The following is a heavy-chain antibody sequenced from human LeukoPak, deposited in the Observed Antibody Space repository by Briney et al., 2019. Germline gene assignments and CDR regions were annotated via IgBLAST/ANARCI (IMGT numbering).Heavy chain of an antibody. J-gene: IGHJ5*02. CDR1: GFTFSNAW. CDR2: IRSNSDGGTI. Sequence: GGSLRLSCATSGFTFSNAWMNWVRQAPGKGLEWVGRIRSNSDGGTIDYAAPVKGRFTLSRDDSKTTLYLQMNSLQTEDTAVYYCATDFYDSTWGQGALVTVSS. V-gene: IGHV3-15*07. CDR3: ATDFYDST. D-gene: IGHD3-22*01.